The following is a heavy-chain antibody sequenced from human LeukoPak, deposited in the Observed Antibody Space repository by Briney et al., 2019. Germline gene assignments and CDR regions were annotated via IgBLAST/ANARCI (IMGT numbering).Heavy chain of an antibody. V-gene: IGHV4-31*03. Sequence: SETLSLTCTVSGGSISTAGYYWSWIRQHPGKGLEWIGYIYYNGQTYYNPSFKSRLTLSADTSDNQFSLKVTSVTAADTAVYYCARGAEYVYYFDYWGQGSLVTVSS. CDR1: GGSISTAGYY. D-gene: IGHD2-2*01. CDR3: ARGAEYVYYFDY. J-gene: IGHJ4*02. CDR2: IYYNGQT.